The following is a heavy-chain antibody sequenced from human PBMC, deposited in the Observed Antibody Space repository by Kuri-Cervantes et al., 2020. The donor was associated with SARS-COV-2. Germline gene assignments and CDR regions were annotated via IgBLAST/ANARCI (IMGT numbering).Heavy chain of an antibody. J-gene: IGHJ4*02. CDR3: ARHGLDPRSSWYLLPQIDY. CDR1: GYSISNGYY. Sequence: SETLSLTCAVSGYSISNGYYWGWIRQPPGKGLEWIGSIYYSGSTYYNPSLKSRVTISVDTSKNQFSLKLSSVTAADTAVYYCARHGLDPRSSWYLLPQIDYWGQGTLVTVSS. CDR2: IYYSGST. V-gene: IGHV4-38-2*01. D-gene: IGHD6-13*01.